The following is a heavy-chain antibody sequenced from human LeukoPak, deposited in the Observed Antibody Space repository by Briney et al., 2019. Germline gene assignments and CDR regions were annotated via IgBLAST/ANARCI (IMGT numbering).Heavy chain of an antibody. CDR1: GFTFSSYS. J-gene: IGHJ4*02. CDR2: ISSSSSYI. V-gene: IGHV3-21*01. Sequence: GRSLRLSCAASGFTFSSYSMNWVRQAPGEWLEWVSSISSSSSYIYYADSVKGRFTISRDNAKNALYLQMNSLRAEDTAVYYCASNYDSSNYYGFDYWGQGTLVTVSS. CDR3: ASNYDSSNYYGFDY. D-gene: IGHD3-22*01.